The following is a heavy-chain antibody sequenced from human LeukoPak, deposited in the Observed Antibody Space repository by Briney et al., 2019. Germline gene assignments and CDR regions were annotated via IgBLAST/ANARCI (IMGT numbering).Heavy chain of an antibody. CDR2: INPNSGGT. J-gene: IGHJ6*03. Sequence: ASVKVSCKASGYTFTGYYMHWVRQAPGQGLEWMGWINPNSGGTNYAQKFQGRVTMTRDTSTSTAYMELRSLRSDDTAVYYCARSDHYYYMDVWGKGTTVTVSS. V-gene: IGHV1-2*02. CDR3: ARSDHYYYMDV. CDR1: GYTFTGYY.